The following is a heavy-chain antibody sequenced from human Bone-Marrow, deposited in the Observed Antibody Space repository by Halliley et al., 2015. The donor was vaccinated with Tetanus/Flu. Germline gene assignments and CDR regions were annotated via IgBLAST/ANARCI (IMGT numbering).Heavy chain of an antibody. D-gene: IGHD2-2*01. CDR3: ARATTTDAPAFDY. CDR2: IYYSGSP. Sequence: WIGYIYYSGSPNYNPSLRSRVTISIDTSRNQFSLKLTSVTAADTAMYYCARATTTDAPAFDYWGQGTLVTVSS. V-gene: IGHV4-59*01. J-gene: IGHJ4*02.